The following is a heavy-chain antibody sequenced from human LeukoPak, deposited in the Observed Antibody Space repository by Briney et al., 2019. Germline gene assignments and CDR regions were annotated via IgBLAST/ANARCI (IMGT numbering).Heavy chain of an antibody. CDR3: AGGTSGYSSSWLDY. J-gene: IGHJ4*02. CDR1: GFTFSSIW. V-gene: IGHV3-74*01. CDR2: INSDGIST. Sequence: GGSLRLSCAASGFTFSSIWMHWVRQAPGKGLVWVSRINSDGISTSYADSVKGRFTISRDNAKNTLYLQMNSLRAEDTAVYYCAGGTSGYSSSWLDYWGQGTLVTVSS. D-gene: IGHD6-13*01.